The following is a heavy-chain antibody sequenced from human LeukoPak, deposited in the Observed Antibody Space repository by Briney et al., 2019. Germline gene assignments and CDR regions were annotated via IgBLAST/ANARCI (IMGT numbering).Heavy chain of an antibody. CDR1: GGSFSGYY. CDR2: INHSGST. J-gene: IGHJ4*02. CDR3: ARGRGDSVWGSYRLRLDY. D-gene: IGHD3-16*02. V-gene: IGHV4-34*01. Sequence: SETLSLTCAVYGGSFSGYYWSWIRQPPGKGLEWIGEINHSGSTNYNPSLKSRVTISVDTSKNQSSLKRSSVTAADTAVYYCARGRGDSVWGSYRLRLDYWGQGTLVTVSS.